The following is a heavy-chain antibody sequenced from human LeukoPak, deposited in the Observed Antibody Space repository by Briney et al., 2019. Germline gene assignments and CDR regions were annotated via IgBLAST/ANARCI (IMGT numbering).Heavy chain of an antibody. CDR1: GFTFSSYW. Sequence: GGSLRLSCAASGFTFSSYWMSWVRQAPGKGLEWVANIKQDGTTKYYADSVKGRFTISRDNSKNMLYLQMNSLRAEDTAVYYCARDKGEIQLWFTFDYWGQGTLVTVSS. CDR3: ARDKGEIQLWFTFDY. CDR2: IKQDGTTK. J-gene: IGHJ4*02. V-gene: IGHV3-7*01. D-gene: IGHD5-18*01.